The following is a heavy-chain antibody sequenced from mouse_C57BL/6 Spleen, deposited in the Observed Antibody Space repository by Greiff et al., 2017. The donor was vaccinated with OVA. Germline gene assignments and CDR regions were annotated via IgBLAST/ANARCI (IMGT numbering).Heavy chain of an antibody. D-gene: IGHD1-1*01. Sequence: LVESGAELVRPGASVKLSCTASGFNIKDYYMHWVKQRPEQGLEWIGRIDPEDGDTEYAPKFQGKATMTADTSSNTAYLQLSSLTSEDTAVYYCTSREFITTVVAPSYWGQGTLVTVSA. CDR3: TSREFITTVVAPSY. CDR2: IDPEDGDT. V-gene: IGHV14-1*01. J-gene: IGHJ3*01. CDR1: GFNIKDYY.